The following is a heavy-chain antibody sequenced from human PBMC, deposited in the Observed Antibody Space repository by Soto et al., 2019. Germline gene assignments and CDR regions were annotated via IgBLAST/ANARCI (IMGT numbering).Heavy chain of an antibody. Sequence: QVQLVESGGGVVQPGRSLRLSCAASGFTFSSYGMHWVRQAPGKGLEWVAVIWYDGSNKYYADSVKGRFTISRDNSKNTLYLKMNSLRAEDTAVYYCAREVGIGDFWSGYYVYWGQGTLVTVSS. CDR1: GFTFSSYG. J-gene: IGHJ4*02. CDR2: IWYDGSNK. CDR3: AREVGIGDFWSGYYVY. D-gene: IGHD3-3*01. V-gene: IGHV3-33*01.